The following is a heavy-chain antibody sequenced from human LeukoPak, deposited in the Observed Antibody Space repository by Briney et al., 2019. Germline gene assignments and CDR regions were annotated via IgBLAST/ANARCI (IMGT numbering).Heavy chain of an antibody. CDR1: GGSINRYY. J-gene: IGHJ4*02. CDR3: ARSRGHSAYDMRYYFDF. CDR2: IHYSGST. V-gene: IGHV4-59*08. Sequence: SETLSLTCTVSGGSINRYYWSWIRQPPGKGLEWIGYIHYSGSTNYNPSLKSRVTISVDTSKNQFSLKVSSVTAADTAVYYCARSRGHSAYDMRYYFDFWGQGTLVTVSS. D-gene: IGHD5-12*01.